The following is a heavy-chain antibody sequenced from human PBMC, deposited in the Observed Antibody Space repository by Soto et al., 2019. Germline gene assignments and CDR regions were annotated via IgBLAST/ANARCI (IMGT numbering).Heavy chain of an antibody. Sequence: GASVKVSCKASGYTFTGYYMHWVRQAPGQGLEWMGWINPNSGGTNYAQKFQGRVTMTRDTSISTAYMELSRLRSDDTAVYYCARMMLYCSSTSRYPNHYYGMDVWGQGTTVTVSS. CDR3: ARMMLYCSSTSRYPNHYYGMDV. V-gene: IGHV1-2*02. D-gene: IGHD2-2*01. CDR2: INPNSGGT. CDR1: GYTFTGYY. J-gene: IGHJ6*02.